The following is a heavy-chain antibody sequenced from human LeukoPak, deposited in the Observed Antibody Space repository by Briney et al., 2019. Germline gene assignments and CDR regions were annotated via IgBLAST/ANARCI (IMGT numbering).Heavy chain of an antibody. CDR2: INPNSGGT. CDR3: ARDRIPLYYYGSGSYLDY. J-gene: IGHJ4*02. D-gene: IGHD3-10*01. V-gene: IGHV1-2*04. CDR1: GYTFTGYY. Sequence: ASVKVSCKASGYTFTGYYMHWVRQAPGQGLEWMGWINPNSGGTNYAQKFQGWVTMTRDTSISTAYMELSRLRSDDTAVYYCARDRIPLYYYGSGSYLDYWGQGTLVTVSS.